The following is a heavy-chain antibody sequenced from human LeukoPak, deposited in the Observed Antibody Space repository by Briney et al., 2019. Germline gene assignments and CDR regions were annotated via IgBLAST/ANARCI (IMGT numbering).Heavy chain of an antibody. Sequence: GASVKVSCKASGGTFSSYAISWVRQAPGQGLEWMGGIIPIFGTANYAQKFQGRVTIATDESTSTAYMELSSLRSEDTAVYYCARAGEGWYYFDYWGQGTLVTVSS. J-gene: IGHJ4*02. CDR3: ARAGEGWYYFDY. CDR1: GGTFSSYA. CDR2: IIPIFGTA. D-gene: IGHD3-16*01. V-gene: IGHV1-69*05.